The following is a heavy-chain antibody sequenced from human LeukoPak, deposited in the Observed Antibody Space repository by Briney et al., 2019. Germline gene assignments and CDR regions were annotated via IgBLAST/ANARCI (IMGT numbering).Heavy chain of an antibody. Sequence: SGTLSLTCTVSGGSISSYYWSWIRQPPGKGLEWIGYIYYSGSTNYNPSLKSRVTISVDTSKNQFSLKLSSVTAADTAVYYCARICGGDCQVAFDIWGQGTMVTVSS. V-gene: IGHV4-59*01. CDR2: IYYSGST. J-gene: IGHJ3*02. D-gene: IGHD2-21*02. CDR3: ARICGGDCQVAFDI. CDR1: GGSISSYY.